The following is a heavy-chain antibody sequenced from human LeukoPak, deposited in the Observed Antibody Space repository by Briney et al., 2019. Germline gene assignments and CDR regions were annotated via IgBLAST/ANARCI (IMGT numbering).Heavy chain of an antibody. V-gene: IGHV4-59*01. Sequence: SETLSLTCSVSGGSIRDFYWTWIRQPPGKGLEWIGYIYYKGTTNYNPSLRGRVLMSVDTSRSQFSLSLTSVTPADTAVYFCARLGDEIAVSGLKYYHYSHTDVWGSGTTVAVSS. CDR2: IYYKGTT. CDR3: ARLGDEIAVSGLKYYHYSHTDV. D-gene: IGHD6-19*01. J-gene: IGHJ6*03. CDR1: GGSIRDFY.